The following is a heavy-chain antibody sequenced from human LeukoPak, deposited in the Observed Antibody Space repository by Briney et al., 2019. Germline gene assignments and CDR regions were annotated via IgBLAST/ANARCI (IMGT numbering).Heavy chain of an antibody. J-gene: IGHJ4*02. V-gene: IGHV4-61*02. Sequence: SETLSLTCTVSGDSTRSGSFYWSWIRQPAGKGLEWIGRIYTSGSTDYNPSLKSRITMSIDRSKSQFSLKLTSVTAADTAVYYCARGPSIWSGYELDYWGQGTLVTVSS. CDR1: GDSTRSGSFY. CDR3: ARGPSIWSGYELDY. D-gene: IGHD3-3*01. CDR2: IYTSGST.